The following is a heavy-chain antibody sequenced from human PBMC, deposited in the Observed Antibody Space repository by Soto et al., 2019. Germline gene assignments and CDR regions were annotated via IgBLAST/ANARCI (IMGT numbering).Heavy chain of an antibody. CDR3: ARDWLRRDDILTPSWNFNL. CDR1: GFNFTYNA. D-gene: IGHD3-9*01. Sequence: QEQLVESGGGVVRPGKSLRLSCEASGFNFTYNAMNWVRQAPGKGLEWVAVISFNGRKKFYARSVKGRFTISRDNSKNTLYLQINTLRPGDTAVYYCARDWLRRDDILTPSWNFNLWGQGTLVTAS. J-gene: IGHJ2*01. V-gene: IGHV3-30*04. CDR2: ISFNGRKK.